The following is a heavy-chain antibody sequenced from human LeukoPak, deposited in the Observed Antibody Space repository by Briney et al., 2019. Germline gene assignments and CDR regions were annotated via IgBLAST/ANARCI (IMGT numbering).Heavy chain of an antibody. V-gene: IGHV4-61*01. CDR3: ARAVGSGVASDY. CDR2: MYYSESS. J-gene: IGHJ4*02. CDR1: GYSISSGYY. D-gene: IGHD6-19*01. Sequence: SETLSLTCTVSGYSISSGYYWGWIRQPPGKGLEWIGYMYYSESSNYNPSLKSRVTISVDTSKNQVSLKLSSVTAADTAVYYCARAVGSGVASDYWGQGTLVTVSS.